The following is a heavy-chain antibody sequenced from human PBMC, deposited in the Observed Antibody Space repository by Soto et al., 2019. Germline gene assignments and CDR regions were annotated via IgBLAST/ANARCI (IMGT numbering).Heavy chain of an antibody. CDR1: GDSINTPHYY. CDR2: LYYSDYT. Sequence: PSETLSLTCTVSGDSINTPHYYWSWIRQSPGKGLEWIGSLYYSDYTDSNPSLRSRVTISVDTSKNQFSLKLTSVTAADTAVYYCARHLYYDISPGYLRPYHYYGMDVWGQGTTVTVSS. J-gene: IGHJ6*02. D-gene: IGHD3-9*01. V-gene: IGHV4-39*01. CDR3: ARHLYYDISPGYLRPYHYYGMDV.